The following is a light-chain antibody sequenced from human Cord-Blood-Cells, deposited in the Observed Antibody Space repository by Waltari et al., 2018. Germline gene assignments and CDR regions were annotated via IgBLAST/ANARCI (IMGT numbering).Light chain of an antibody. CDR3: QQYNNWPPVT. CDR1: QSVSSN. J-gene: IGKJ5*01. Sequence: IVMTQSPDTLSVSPGETATLSCRASQSVSSNLAWYQQKPGQAPRLLIYGASTRATGIPARFSGSGSGTDFTLTSSSLQSEDCAVYYCQQYNNWPPVTFGQGTRLEI. CDR2: GAS. V-gene: IGKV3-15*01.